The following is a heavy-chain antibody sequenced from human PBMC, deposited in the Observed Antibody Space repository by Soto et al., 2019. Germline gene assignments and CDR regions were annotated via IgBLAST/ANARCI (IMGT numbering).Heavy chain of an antibody. J-gene: IGHJ6*03. Sequence: QVQLVESGGGLVKPGGSLRLSCAASGFTFSDYYMSWIRQAPGKGLEWVSYINSKSSTMYYAYSVKGRFTISRDHAKNSLYQQMNSLRAEDTAVYYSARDGPLHCSGTICWKFYYYLDVWGKGTTVTVSS. CDR2: INSKSSTM. D-gene: IGHD2-2*01. CDR3: ARDGPLHCSGTICWKFYYYLDV. V-gene: IGHV3-11*01. CDR1: GFTFSDYY.